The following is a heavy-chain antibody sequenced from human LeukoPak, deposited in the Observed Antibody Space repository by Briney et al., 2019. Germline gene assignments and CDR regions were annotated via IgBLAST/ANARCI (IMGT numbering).Heavy chain of an antibody. CDR3: ARVLGGNRRSGRYFDY. V-gene: IGHV3-20*04. Sequence: AGGSLRLSCAASGFTFDDYGMSWVRQAPGKGLEWVSGINWNGGSTGYADSVKGRFTISRDNAKNSLYLQMNSLRAEDTALYYCARVLGGNRRSGRYFDYWGQGTLVTVSP. D-gene: IGHD4-23*01. CDR1: GFTFDDYG. CDR2: INWNGGST. J-gene: IGHJ4*02.